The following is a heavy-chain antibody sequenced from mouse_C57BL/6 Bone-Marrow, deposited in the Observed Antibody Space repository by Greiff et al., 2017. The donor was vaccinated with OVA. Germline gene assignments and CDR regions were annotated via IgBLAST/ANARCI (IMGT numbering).Heavy chain of an antibody. J-gene: IGHJ3*01. CDR2: ISSGGDYI. CDR3: TIDYGAWFAY. V-gene: IGHV5-9-1*02. CDR1: GFTFSSYA. D-gene: IGHD2-4*01. Sequence: EVQVVESGEGLVKPGGSLKLSCAASGFTFSSYAMSWVRQTPEKRLEWVAYISSGGDYIYYADTVKGRFTISRDNARNTLYLQMSSLKSEDTAMYYCTIDYGAWFAYWGQGTLVTVSA.